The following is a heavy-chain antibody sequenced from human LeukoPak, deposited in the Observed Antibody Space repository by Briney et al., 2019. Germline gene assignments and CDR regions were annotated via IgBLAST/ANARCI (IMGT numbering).Heavy chain of an antibody. J-gene: IGHJ4*02. D-gene: IGHD4-17*01. Sequence: GGSLRLSCAASGFTFDDYAMHWVRQALGKGLEWVSGISWNSGSIGYADSVKGRLTISRDNAKNSLYLQMNSLRAEDTALYYCAKDTVRDVYWGQGTLVTVSS. CDR1: GFTFDDYA. V-gene: IGHV3-9*01. CDR2: ISWNSGSI. CDR3: AKDTVRDVY.